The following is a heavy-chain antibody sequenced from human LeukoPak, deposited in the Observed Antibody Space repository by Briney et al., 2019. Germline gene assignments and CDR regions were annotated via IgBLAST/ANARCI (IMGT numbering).Heavy chain of an antibody. CDR3: ARASSWEAFDI. J-gene: IGHJ3*02. D-gene: IGHD6-13*01. V-gene: IGHV4-4*02. CDR1: GGSISSSNW. CDR2: IYRSGST. Sequence: PSETLSLTCSVSGGSISSSNWWSWVRQPPGKGLEWIGEIYRSGSTNYNPSLKSGVTISVDKSKNQFSLKLSSVTAADTAVYYCARASSWEAFDIWGQGTMVTVSS.